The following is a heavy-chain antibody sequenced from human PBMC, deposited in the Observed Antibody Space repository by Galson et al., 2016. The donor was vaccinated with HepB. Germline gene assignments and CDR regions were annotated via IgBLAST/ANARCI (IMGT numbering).Heavy chain of an antibody. D-gene: IGHD4-17*01. CDR2: LSPSSDYI. CDR1: GFAFSSYS. J-gene: IGHJ4*02. V-gene: IGHV3-21*01. CDR3: VRNSFLGGDYFVAY. Sequence: SLRLSCAASGFAFSSYSMNWVRQAPGKGLEWVASLSPSSDYIYYADSVKGRFTISRDNAKNSLYLQMNSLRAEDTAVYYCVRNSFLGGDYFVAYWGQGILVTVSS.